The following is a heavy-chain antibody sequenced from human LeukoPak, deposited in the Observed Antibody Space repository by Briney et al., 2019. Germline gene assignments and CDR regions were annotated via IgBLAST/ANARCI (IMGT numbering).Heavy chain of an antibody. CDR3: ARVRVSGSYLYYFDS. CDR2: ILTSGST. D-gene: IGHD1-26*01. CDR1: GGSISSYH. Sequence: SETLSLAWTVSGGSISSYHWSWVRQPPGKGLEWIGYILTSGSTNYNPSLESRLTISVDTSKNQFTLKVNSVTAADTAVYYCARVRVSGSYLYYFDSWGQGNLVTVSS. J-gene: IGHJ4*02. V-gene: IGHV4-4*09.